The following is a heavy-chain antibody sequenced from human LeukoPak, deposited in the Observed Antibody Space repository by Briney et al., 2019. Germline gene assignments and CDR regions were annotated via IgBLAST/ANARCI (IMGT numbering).Heavy chain of an antibody. Sequence: ASVKVSCKASGYTFTSYGISWVRQAPGQGLEWMGWISAYNGNTNYAQKLQGRVTMTTDTSTSTAYMELSSLRSEDTAVYYCATSLKGLESSWYFDYWGQGTLVTVSS. J-gene: IGHJ4*02. CDR2: ISAYNGNT. CDR3: ATSLKGLESSWYFDY. V-gene: IGHV1-18*01. CDR1: GYTFTSYG. D-gene: IGHD6-13*01.